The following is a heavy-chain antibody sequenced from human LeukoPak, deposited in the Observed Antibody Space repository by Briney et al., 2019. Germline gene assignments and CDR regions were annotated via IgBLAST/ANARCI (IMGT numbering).Heavy chain of an antibody. CDR1: GYTFTSYG. D-gene: IGHD2-2*02. J-gene: IGHJ5*02. CDR3: ARGPRYCSTTSCYNEWYWFDP. V-gene: IGHV1-18*01. CDR2: ISGYNGST. Sequence: ASVKVSCKASGYTFTSYGISWVRQAPGQGLEWMGWISGYNGSTNYAQKLQGRVTMTTDKSTSTVYMEVRSLRSDDTAVYYCARGPRYCSTTSCYNEWYWFDPWGQGTLVTVSS.